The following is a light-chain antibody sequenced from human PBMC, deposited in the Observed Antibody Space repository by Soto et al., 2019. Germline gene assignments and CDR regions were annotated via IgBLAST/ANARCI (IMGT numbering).Light chain of an antibody. J-gene: IGKJ4*01. V-gene: IGKV3-15*01. CDR1: QNVGID. Sequence: EIVMTQSPATLSVSPGERATLSCRASQNVGIDLAWFQQKPGQAPRLLIYGTSIRATGIPARVSASVSGTEFTLTINSLQSEDFAVYYCQQCNDWPLTFGGGTKVEIK. CDR3: QQCNDWPLT. CDR2: GTS.